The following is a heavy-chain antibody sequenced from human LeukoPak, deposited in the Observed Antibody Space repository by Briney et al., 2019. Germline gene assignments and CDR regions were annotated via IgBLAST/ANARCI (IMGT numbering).Heavy chain of an antibody. CDR3: AKDRVPDSGYDIDY. CDR1: GFTFSGYG. J-gene: IGHJ4*02. D-gene: IGHD5-12*01. V-gene: IGHV3-23*03. Sequence: GGSLRLSCAASGFTFSGYGMYWVRQATRKGLEWVAGIYGGGGVIKYADSVKGRFTISRDNSENILYLQMDSLRVEDTAMYYCAKDRVPDSGYDIDYWGQGTLVTVYS. CDR2: IYGGGGVI.